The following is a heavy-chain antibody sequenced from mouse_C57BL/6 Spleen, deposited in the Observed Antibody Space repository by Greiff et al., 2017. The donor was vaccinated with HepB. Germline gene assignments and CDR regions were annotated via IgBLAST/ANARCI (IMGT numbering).Heavy chain of an antibody. D-gene: IGHD2-1*01. CDR1: GYTFTSYW. V-gene: IGHV1-7*01. Sequence: QVQLQQSGAELAKPGASVKLSCKASGYTFTSYWMHWVNQRPGQGLEWIGYINPSSGYTKYNQKFKDKATLTADKSSSTAYMQLSSLTYEDSAFDYCASLPLRAYWGQGTLVTVSA. J-gene: IGHJ3*01. CDR3: ASLPLRAY. CDR2: INPSSGYT.